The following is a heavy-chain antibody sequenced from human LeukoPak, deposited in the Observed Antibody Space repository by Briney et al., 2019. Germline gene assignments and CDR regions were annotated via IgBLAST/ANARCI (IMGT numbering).Heavy chain of an antibody. V-gene: IGHV1-8*01. CDR3: AKDRAGPRGAFDI. Sequence: ASVKVSCKASGYTFTSYDVNWFRQATGQGLEWMGWMNPNSGNTGYAQKFQGRVSLTRDTSISTAYMELSSLRSEDTAVYYCAKDRAGPRGAFDIWGQGTMVTVSS. CDR1: GYTFTSYD. D-gene: IGHD1-14*01. J-gene: IGHJ3*02. CDR2: MNPNSGNT.